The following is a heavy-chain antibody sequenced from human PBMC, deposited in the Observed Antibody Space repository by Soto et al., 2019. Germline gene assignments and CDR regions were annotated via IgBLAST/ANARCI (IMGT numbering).Heavy chain of an antibody. CDR1: GFTFSSYW. CDR3: ARDRDFWSGLSQVDY. D-gene: IGHD3-3*01. CDR2: INSDGSST. V-gene: IGHV3-74*01. Sequence: GGSLRLSCAASGFTFSSYWMHWVRQAPGKGLVWVSRINSDGSSTSYADSVKGRFTISRDNAKNTLYLQMNSLRAEDTAVYYCARDRDFWSGLSQVDYWGQGTLVTVSS. J-gene: IGHJ4*02.